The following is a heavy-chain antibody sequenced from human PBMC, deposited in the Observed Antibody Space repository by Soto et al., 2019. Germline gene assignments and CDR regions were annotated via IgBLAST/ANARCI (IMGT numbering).Heavy chain of an antibody. V-gene: IGHV3-23*01. CDR2: ISGSGGST. Sequence: GGSLRLSCAASGFTFSSYAMSWVRQAPGKGLEWVSAISGSGGSTYYADSVKGRFTISRDNSKNTLYLQMNSLRAEDTAVYYCAKDRLPATVTTYYFDYWGQGTLVTVSS. CDR1: GFTFSSYA. J-gene: IGHJ4*02. D-gene: IGHD4-17*01. CDR3: AKDRLPATVTTYYFDY.